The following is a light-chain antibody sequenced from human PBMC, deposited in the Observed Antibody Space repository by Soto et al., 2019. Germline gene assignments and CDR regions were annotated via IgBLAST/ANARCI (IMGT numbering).Light chain of an antibody. Sequence: QSALTQPASVSGSPGQSITISCTGTSSDVGGYDYVSWYQQYPGKAPKLIIYEVSNRPSGISNHFSGSKSGNTASLTISGLQAEDEADYYCSSYTSSSTRVFGGGTKLTVL. CDR2: EVS. CDR3: SSYTSSSTRV. V-gene: IGLV2-14*01. J-gene: IGLJ3*02. CDR1: SSDVGGYDY.